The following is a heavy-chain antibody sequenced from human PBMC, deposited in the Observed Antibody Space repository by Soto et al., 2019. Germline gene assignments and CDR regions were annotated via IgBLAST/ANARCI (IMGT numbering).Heavy chain of an antibody. Sequence: SETLSLTCAVYGGSFSGYYWSWIRQPPGKGLEWIGEINHSGSTNYNPSLKSRVTISVDTSKNQFSLKLSSVTAADTAVYYCAIVAAANNWFDPWGQGTLVTVSS. V-gene: IGHV4-34*01. CDR1: GGSFSGYY. J-gene: IGHJ5*02. CDR3: AIVAAANNWFDP. CDR2: INHSGST. D-gene: IGHD2-2*01.